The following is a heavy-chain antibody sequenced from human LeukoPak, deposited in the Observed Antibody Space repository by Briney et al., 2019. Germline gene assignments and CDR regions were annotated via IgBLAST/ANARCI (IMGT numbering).Heavy chain of an antibody. J-gene: IGHJ6*03. V-gene: IGHV3-23*01. CDR1: GFTFSSYA. CDR2: ISGSGGST. CDR3: AKSPYCSSTSCYFGGDYYYYMDV. D-gene: IGHD2-2*01. Sequence: PGGSLRLSCAASGFTFSSYAMSWVRQAPGKGLEWVSAISGSGGSTYYADSVKGRFTISRDNSKNTLYLQMNSLRAEDTAVYYCAKSPYCSSTSCYFGGDYYYYMDVWGKGTTVTVSS.